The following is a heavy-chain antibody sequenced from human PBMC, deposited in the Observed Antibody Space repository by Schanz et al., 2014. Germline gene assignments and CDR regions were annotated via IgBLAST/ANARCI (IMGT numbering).Heavy chain of an antibody. J-gene: IGHJ4*02. V-gene: IGHV1-8*01. CDR2: MNPDSGNT. CDR1: GYTFTGYY. CDR3: ARSGSSNWYFFDY. D-gene: IGHD6-13*01. Sequence: QVQLVQSGAEMKKPGASVKVSCKASGYTFTGYYMHWVRQAPGQGLEWMGWMNPDSGNTGYAQKFQGRVTMTRNTSISTAYMELSSLRSEDTAVYYCARSGSSNWYFFDYWGQGTLVTVSS.